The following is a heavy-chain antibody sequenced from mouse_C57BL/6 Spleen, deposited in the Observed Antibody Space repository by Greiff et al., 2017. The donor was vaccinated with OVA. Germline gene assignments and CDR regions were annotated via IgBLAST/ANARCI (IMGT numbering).Heavy chain of an antibody. CDR1: GYAFTNYL. CDR3: ARGSGLYWYFDV. Sequence: QVQLQQSGAELVRPGTSVKVSCKASGYAFTNYLIEWVKQRPGQGLEWIGVINPGSGGTNYNEKFKGKATLTADKSSSTAYMQLSSLTSEDSAVDFCARGSGLYWYFDVWGTGTTVTVSS. D-gene: IGHD1-3*01. J-gene: IGHJ1*03. V-gene: IGHV1-54*01. CDR2: INPGSGGT.